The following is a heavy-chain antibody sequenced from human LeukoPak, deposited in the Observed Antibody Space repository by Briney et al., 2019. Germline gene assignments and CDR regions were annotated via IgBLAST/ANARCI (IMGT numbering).Heavy chain of an antibody. CDR2: FSDGGGSI. V-gene: IGHV3-23*01. CDR1: GFTFSGFA. J-gene: IGHJ3*02. Sequence: GSLRLSCAASGFTFSGFAMSWVCQAPGTGLGWVSAFSDGGGSINYADSVKGRFTISRDNSKNTLSLQMNSLRAEDTAVYFCAKDPNGDYIGTFDIWGQGTMVTVSS. D-gene: IGHD4-17*01. CDR3: AKDPNGDYIGTFDI.